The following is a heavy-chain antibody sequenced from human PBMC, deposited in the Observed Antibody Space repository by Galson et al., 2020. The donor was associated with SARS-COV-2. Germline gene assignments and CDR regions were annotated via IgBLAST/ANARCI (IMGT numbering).Heavy chain of an antibody. Sequence: SETLSLTCTVYGGAIRSSNYYWGWLRQPPGRRLEWIGSIYYGGGTHYSPSLKSRVTISVDRTKNQFSLKLNSVTAADTAVYYCARHYVIEDAFDMWGRGTMVTVSS. V-gene: IGHV4-39*01. CDR1: GGAIRSSNYY. J-gene: IGHJ3*02. CDR2: IYYGGGT. CDR3: ARHYVIEDAFDM. D-gene: IGHD3-10*02.